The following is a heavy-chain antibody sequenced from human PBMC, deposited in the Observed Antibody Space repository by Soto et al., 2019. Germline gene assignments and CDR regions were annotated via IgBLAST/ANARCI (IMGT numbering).Heavy chain of an antibody. Sequence: EVQLLESGGGLVQPGGSLRLSCAASGFTFSSYAMSWVRQAPGKGLEWVSGIRTSGGSTYYADSVKGRFTISRDNSKNTLYLQLNSLRAEDTAVYYCAKDYELDYWGQGTLVTVSS. CDR1: GFTFSSYA. J-gene: IGHJ4*02. D-gene: IGHD2-2*01. CDR3: AKDYELDY. CDR2: IRTSGGST. V-gene: IGHV3-23*01.